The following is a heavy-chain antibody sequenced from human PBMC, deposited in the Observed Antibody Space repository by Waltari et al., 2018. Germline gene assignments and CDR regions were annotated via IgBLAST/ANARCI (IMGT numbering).Heavy chain of an antibody. J-gene: IGHJ3*02. D-gene: IGHD5-18*01. CDR1: GYTLTESS. Sequence: QVQLVQSGAEVKKPGASVKVSCKVSGYTLTESSMHWVRQAPGKGLEWMGGFDPEDGETIYAQKFQGRVTMTEDTSTDTAYMELSSLRSEDTAVYYCATDHVDTAMATALYAFDIWGQGTMVTVSS. CDR3: ATDHVDTAMATALYAFDI. CDR2: FDPEDGET. V-gene: IGHV1-24*01.